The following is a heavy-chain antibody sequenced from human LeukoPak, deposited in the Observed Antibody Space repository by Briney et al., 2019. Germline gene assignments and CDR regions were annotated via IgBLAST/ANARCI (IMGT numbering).Heavy chain of an antibody. J-gene: IGHJ4*02. Sequence: PGGSLKLSCAASGFTFRSYGMHWVRQAPGKGLEWVAVISYAGSNKDYAGSVKGRFTISRDNSKNTLFLQMNSLRGEDTAVYYCAKDRQWMVSAGADYWGQGTLVTVSS. CDR2: ISYAGSNK. D-gene: IGHD6-19*01. CDR1: GFTFRSYG. V-gene: IGHV3-30*18. CDR3: AKDRQWMVSAGADY.